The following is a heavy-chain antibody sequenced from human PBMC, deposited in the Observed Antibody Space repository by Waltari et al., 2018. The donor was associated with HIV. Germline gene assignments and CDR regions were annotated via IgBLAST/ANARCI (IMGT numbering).Heavy chain of an antibody. CDR3: AKAVMETAVSSPVDC. V-gene: IGHV3-23*04. J-gene: IGHJ4*02. D-gene: IGHD5-18*01. CDR2: ISGSGSTT. CDR1: GFTFNNFA. Sequence: EVQLVESGGGLVQPGGSLSLSCTASGFTFNNFAMSWVRQVPGKGLEWVSVISGSGSTTYYADSVKGRFTVSRDNFKNTVYLQMNSLRAGDTAIYYCAKAVMETAVSSPVDCWGQGALVTVSS.